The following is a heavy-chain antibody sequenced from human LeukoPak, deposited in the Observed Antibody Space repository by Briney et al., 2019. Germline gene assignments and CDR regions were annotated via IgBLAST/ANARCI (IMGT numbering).Heavy chain of an antibody. CDR2: IYYSGST. V-gene: IGHV4-59*01. CDR3: ARVPFYYDSSGYYQNAFDI. Sequence: SETLSLTCTVSGGPISSYYWSWIRQPPGKGLEWIGYIYYSGSTNYNPSLKSRVTISVDTSKNQFSLKLSSVTAADTAVYYCARVPFYYDSSGYYQNAFDIWGQGTMVTVSS. J-gene: IGHJ3*02. CDR1: GGPISSYY. D-gene: IGHD3-22*01.